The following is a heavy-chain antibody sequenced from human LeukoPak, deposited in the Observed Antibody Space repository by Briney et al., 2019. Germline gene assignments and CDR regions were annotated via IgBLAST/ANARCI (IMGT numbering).Heavy chain of an antibody. CDR1: GGSFSGYY. J-gene: IGHJ3*02. D-gene: IGHD6-6*01. CDR3: AIKYSRGPNAFDI. Sequence: SETLSLTCAVYGGSFSGYYWSWIRQPPGKGLEWIGEINHSGSTNYNPSLKSRVTISVDTSKNQFSLKLSSVTAADTAVYYCAIKYSRGPNAFDIWGRGTMVTVSS. CDR2: INHSGST. V-gene: IGHV4-34*01.